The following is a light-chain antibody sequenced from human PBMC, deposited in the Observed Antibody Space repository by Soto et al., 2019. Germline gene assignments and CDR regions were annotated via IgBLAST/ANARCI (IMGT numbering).Light chain of an antibody. CDR3: QQYDGN. CDR1: QNINNW. J-gene: IGKJ3*01. V-gene: IGKV1-5*01. Sequence: TQMTQSPSTLSASVGDRVTLTCRASQNINNWLAWYQQKPGKAPKVLIYDASSLESGVPSRVSGSGSGTEFTLTISSLHPDDFATYYCQQYDGNFGPGTKVDLK. CDR2: DAS.